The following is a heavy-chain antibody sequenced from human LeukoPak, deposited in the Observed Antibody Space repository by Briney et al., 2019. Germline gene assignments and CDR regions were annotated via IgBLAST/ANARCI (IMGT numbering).Heavy chain of an antibody. CDR1: GFTFSSYG. V-gene: IGHV3-33*01. D-gene: IGHD3-10*01. CDR2: IWYDGSNK. Sequence: GRSLRLSCAASGFTFSSYGMHWVRQAPGKGLEWVAVIWYDGSNKYYADSVKGRFTISRDNSKNTLYLQMNSLRAEDTAIYYCARDHSSPQLLWFGELTNWGQGTLVTVSS. J-gene: IGHJ4*02. CDR3: ARDHSSPQLLWFGELTN.